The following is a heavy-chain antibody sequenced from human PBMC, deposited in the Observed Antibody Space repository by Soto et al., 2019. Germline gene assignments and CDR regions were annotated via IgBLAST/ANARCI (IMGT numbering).Heavy chain of an antibody. Sequence: QVQLVQSGAEVKRPGASVKVSCKASGYTFASYAISWMRQAPGQGLEWMGWISAYNGNTTYAQKPQGRVTMTTDTSTSTAYIELRSLRSDDTAVYYCARDPPPPDYWGQGTLVTVSS. J-gene: IGHJ4*02. CDR3: ARDPPPPDY. CDR2: ISAYNGNT. V-gene: IGHV1-18*01. CDR1: GYTFASYA.